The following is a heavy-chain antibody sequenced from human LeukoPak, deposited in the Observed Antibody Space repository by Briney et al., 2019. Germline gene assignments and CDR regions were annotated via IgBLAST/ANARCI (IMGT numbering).Heavy chain of an antibody. Sequence: PSETLSLTCTVSGGSISSSSYYWGWIRQPPGKGLEWIGSIYYSGSTYYNPSLKSRVTISVDTSKNQFSLKLSSVTAADTAVYYCARDRHYYDSTQQRRGDSFDYWGQGTLVTVSS. CDR3: ARDRHYYDSTQQRRGDSFDY. CDR2: IYYSGST. V-gene: IGHV4-39*07. CDR1: GGSISSSSYY. J-gene: IGHJ4*02. D-gene: IGHD3-22*01.